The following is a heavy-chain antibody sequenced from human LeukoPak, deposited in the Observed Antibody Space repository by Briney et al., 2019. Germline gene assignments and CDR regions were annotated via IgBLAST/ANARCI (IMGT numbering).Heavy chain of an antibody. J-gene: IGHJ6*04. CDR2: IIPIFGTA. Sequence: SVKVSCKASGGTFSSYAISWVRQAPGQGLEWMGGIIPIFGTANYARKFQGRVTITADESTSTAYMELSSLRSEDTAVYYCARGADYYYGMDVWGKGTTVTVSS. CDR3: ARGADYYYGMDV. CDR1: GGTFSSYA. V-gene: IGHV1-69*13.